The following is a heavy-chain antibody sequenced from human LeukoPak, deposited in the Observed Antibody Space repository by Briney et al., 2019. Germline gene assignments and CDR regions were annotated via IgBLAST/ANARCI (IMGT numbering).Heavy chain of an antibody. CDR2: IYYSGST. CDR1: GGSISSGDYY. CDR3: ARDQRFSRGYSYSFDY. J-gene: IGHJ4*02. D-gene: IGHD5-18*01. V-gene: IGHV4-30-4*08. Sequence: SETLSLTCTVSGGSISSGDYYWSWIRQPPGKGLEWIVYIYYSGSTYYNPSLKSRITISVDTSKNQFSLKLSSVTAADTAVYYCARDQRFSRGYSYSFDYWGQGTLVTVSS.